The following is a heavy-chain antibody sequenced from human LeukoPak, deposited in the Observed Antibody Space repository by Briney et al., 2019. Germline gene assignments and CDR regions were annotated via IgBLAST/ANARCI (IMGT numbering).Heavy chain of an antibody. Sequence: GGSLRLSCAASGFTFSSYGMHWVRQAPRKGLEWVAVISYDGSNKYYADSVKGRFTISRDNSKNTLYLQMNSLRAEDTAVYYCATSGYSYRGFGYWGQGTLVTVSS. V-gene: IGHV3-30*03. CDR1: GFTFSSYG. CDR2: ISYDGSNK. CDR3: ATSGYSYRGFGY. D-gene: IGHD5-18*01. J-gene: IGHJ4*02.